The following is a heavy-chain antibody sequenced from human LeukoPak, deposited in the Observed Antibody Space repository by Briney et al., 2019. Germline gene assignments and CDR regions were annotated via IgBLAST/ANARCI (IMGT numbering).Heavy chain of an antibody. CDR2: MNGNSGVT. D-gene: IGHD7-27*01. Sequence: ASVKVSCKASGYIFTDYFIHWVRQAPGQGPEWMGRMNGNSGVTMYAQTLQDRVTMTRDTSISTAYMELSRLTSDDTAVYYCARDLSSTSNWEFDYWGQGTLVTVSS. V-gene: IGHV1-2*06. CDR1: GYIFTDYF. CDR3: ARDLSSTSNWEFDY. J-gene: IGHJ4*02.